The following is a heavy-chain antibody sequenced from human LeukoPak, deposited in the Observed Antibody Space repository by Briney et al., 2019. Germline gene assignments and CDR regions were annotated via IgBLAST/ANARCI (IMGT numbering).Heavy chain of an antibody. V-gene: IGHV3-66*02. CDR2: IYGDGTT. D-gene: IGHD7-27*01. Sequence: GGSLTLSCAASGFTVSDDYMAWVRQAPGRGLEWVSLIYGDGTTFYTDSVKGRFTISRDNFKNTMYLQMNSLRPEDTALYYCAKDRAGAQNWGALDPWGQGTLVTVSS. CDR3: AKDRAGAQNWGALDP. CDR1: GFTVSDDY. J-gene: IGHJ5*02.